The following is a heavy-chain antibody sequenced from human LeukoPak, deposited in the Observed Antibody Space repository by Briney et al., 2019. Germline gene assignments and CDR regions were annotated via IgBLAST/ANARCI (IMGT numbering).Heavy chain of an antibody. J-gene: IGHJ6*02. CDR1: GYTLTELS. CDR2: FDPEDGET. CDR3: ATDSGSSVYSYSYVMDV. Sequence: GASVKVSCKVSGYTLTELSMHWVRQAPGKGLEWMGGFDPEDGETIYAQKFQGRVTMTEDTSTDTAYMELSSLRSEDTAVYYCATDSGSSVYSYSYVMDVGAQGPTVTVSS. V-gene: IGHV1-24*01. D-gene: IGHD3-22*01.